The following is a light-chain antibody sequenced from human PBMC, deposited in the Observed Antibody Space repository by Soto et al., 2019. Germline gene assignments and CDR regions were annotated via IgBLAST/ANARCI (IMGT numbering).Light chain of an antibody. J-gene: IGKJ1*01. Sequence: DIPMSQSPSILSASIGHRVTITCRASQSIGVWLAWFQQKPGKAPELLIYMASNLYTGAPSRFSGSGSGTEFTLTISSLQPDDFATYYCQHYNSYSRTFGQGTKVDIK. CDR3: QHYNSYSRT. CDR2: MAS. CDR1: QSIGVW. V-gene: IGKV1-5*03.